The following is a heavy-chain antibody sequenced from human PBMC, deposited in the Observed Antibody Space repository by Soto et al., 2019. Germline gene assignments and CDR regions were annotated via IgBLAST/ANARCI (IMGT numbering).Heavy chain of an antibody. CDR1: GFTFSSNG. CDR2: ISYDGSNK. J-gene: IGHJ1*01. Sequence: QVQLVESGGGVVQPGRSLRLSCAASGFTFSSNGMHWVRQAPGKGLEWVAVISYDGSNKYYADSVKGRFTISRDNSKXXXXXXXXXXXXXXXXXXXXXXXXXXXXXXXXXFQHWGQGTLVTVSS. CDR3: XXXXXXXXXXXXXFQH. V-gene: IGHV3-30*03.